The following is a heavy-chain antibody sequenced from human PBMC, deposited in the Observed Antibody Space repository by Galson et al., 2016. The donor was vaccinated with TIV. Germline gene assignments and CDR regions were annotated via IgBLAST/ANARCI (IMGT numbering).Heavy chain of an antibody. CDR3: AKPGKSGEYSWDGFDV. CDR2: VGVTGRLT. V-gene: IGHV3-23*01. Sequence: SLRLSCAATGFNFHFYVMNWVRQAPGKGLEWVSTVGVTGRLTYYADSVKGRFSASRDNSRNTVYLQMSGLRADDTAVYYCAKPGKSGEYSWDGFDVWGPGTWSPSLQ. J-gene: IGHJ3*01. CDR1: GFNFHFYV. D-gene: IGHD3-10*01.